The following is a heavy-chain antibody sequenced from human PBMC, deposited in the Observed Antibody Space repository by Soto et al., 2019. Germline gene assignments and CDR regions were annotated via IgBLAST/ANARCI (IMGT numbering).Heavy chain of an antibody. J-gene: IGHJ6*02. CDR2: IWDDGSNS. CDR3: ARRQISPPTRGAATARGAMDV. CDR1: GFTFNNYG. Sequence: QVQLVESGGGVVQPGRSLRLSCAASGFTFNNYGMHWVRQAPGKGLEWVAVIWDDGSNSYYANSVKGRFTISRDNSKNTLHLQMSSLRAEDTAVYCCARRQISPPTRGAATARGAMDVCGQGTTVTVSS. V-gene: IGHV3-33*08. D-gene: IGHD6-13*01.